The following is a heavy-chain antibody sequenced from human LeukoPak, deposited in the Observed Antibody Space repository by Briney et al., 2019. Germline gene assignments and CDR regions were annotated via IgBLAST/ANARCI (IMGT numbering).Heavy chain of an antibody. J-gene: IGHJ6*02. CDR2: IYHSGST. CDR3: ARDPGTATYYYYSYYGMDV. V-gene: IGHV4-4*02. D-gene: IGHD5-18*01. Sequence: SGTLSLTCAVSGGSISSSNWWSWVRQPPGKGLGWIGEIYHSGSTNYNPSLKSRVTISVDKSKNQFSLKLSSVTAADTAVYYCARDPGTATYYYYSYYGMDVWGQGTTVTVSS. CDR1: GGSISSSNW.